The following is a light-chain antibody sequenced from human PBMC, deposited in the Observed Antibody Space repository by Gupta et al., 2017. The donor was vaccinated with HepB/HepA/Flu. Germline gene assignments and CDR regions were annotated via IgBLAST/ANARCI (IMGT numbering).Light chain of an antibody. CDR3: QSYDSRLSAVV. CDR2: ENR. CDR1: SSNIGAGYG. Sequence: QSVLTQPPSVSGAPGQRVTISCTGSSSNIGAGYGVNWYQQFPGTAPKLLIYENRNRPSGVPDRFSGSKSGTSASLAITGLEAEDETDYYCQSYDSRLSAVVFGGGTKLTVL. J-gene: IGLJ2*01. V-gene: IGLV1-40*01.